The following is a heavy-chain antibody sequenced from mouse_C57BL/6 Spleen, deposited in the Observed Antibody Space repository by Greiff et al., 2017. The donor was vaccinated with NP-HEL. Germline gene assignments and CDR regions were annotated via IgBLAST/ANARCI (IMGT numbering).Heavy chain of an antibody. Sequence: EVHLVESGGDLVKPGGSLKLSCAASGFTFSSSGMSWFRQTPDKRLEWVATISSGGSYTYYPDSVKGRFTISRDNAKNTLYLQMSSLKSEDTAMYYCARQAFAYWGQGTLVTVSA. CDR1: GFTFSSSG. V-gene: IGHV5-6*01. CDR2: ISSGGSYT. CDR3: ARQAFAY. J-gene: IGHJ3*01.